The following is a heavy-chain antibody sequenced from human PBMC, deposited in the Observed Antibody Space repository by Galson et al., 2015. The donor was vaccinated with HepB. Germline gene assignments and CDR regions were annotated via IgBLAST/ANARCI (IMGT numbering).Heavy chain of an antibody. CDR2: INSRGST. Sequence: ETLSLTCTVSGGALSSYLWTWIRQPPGKGLEWVGYINSRGSTDYNPSLKSRVSISVGTSKKQFSLRLSSVTAADTAVYYCARERVGGDFDHWGQGTPVTVSS. CDR3: ARERVGGDFDH. CDR1: GGALSSYL. V-gene: IGHV4-59*12. D-gene: IGHD2-2*01. J-gene: IGHJ4*02.